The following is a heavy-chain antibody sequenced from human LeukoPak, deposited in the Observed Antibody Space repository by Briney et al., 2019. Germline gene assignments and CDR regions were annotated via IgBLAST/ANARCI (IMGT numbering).Heavy chain of an antibody. CDR1: GFSFSSHG. Sequence: GGSLSLSCAASGFSFSSHGMHWVRQAPGKGLQWVAFISYDGNNIHYADSVKGRFTISRDNSKNTLYLQMNSLRLEDTAVFYCARDQPEHYLPSDYWGQGTLVTVSS. D-gene: IGHD1-14*01. CDR3: ARDQPEHYLPSDY. CDR2: ISYDGNNI. V-gene: IGHV3-30*03. J-gene: IGHJ4*02.